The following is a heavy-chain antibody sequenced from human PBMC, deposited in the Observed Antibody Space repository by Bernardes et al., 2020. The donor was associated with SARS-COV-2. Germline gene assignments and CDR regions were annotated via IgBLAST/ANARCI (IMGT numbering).Heavy chain of an antibody. J-gene: IGHJ5*02. D-gene: IGHD2-21*02. CDR2: ISSSSSYI. Sequence: GGSLRLSCAASGFTFSSYSMNWVRQAPGKGLEWVASISSSSSYIYYADSVKGRFTISRDNAKNSLYLQMNSLRAEDTAGYYCARDHARRHIVVVTAGNWFDPWGQGTLVTVSS. V-gene: IGHV3-21*01. CDR1: GFTFSSYS. CDR3: ARDHARRHIVVVTAGNWFDP.